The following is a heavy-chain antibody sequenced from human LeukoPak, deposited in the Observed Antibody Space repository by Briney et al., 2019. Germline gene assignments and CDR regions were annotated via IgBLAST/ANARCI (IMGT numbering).Heavy chain of an antibody. J-gene: IGHJ4*02. Sequence: ASVKVSCKASGYTFTSYDINWVRQATGQGLEWMGWMNPNSGNTGYAQKFQGRVTMTRNTSISTAYMELRSLRSDDTAVYYCARGYYYDSSGYYLGDYWGQGTLVTVSS. CDR1: GYTFTSYD. CDR3: ARGYYYDSSGYYLGDY. V-gene: IGHV1-8*01. D-gene: IGHD3-22*01. CDR2: MNPNSGNT.